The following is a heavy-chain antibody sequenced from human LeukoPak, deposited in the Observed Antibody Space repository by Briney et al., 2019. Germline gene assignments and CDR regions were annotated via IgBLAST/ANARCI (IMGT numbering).Heavy chain of an antibody. CDR2: IIPIFGTA. J-gene: IGHJ4*02. CDR3: TRDLTDHYSIDY. V-gene: IGHV1-69*13. Sequence: GASVKVSCKASGGTFSSYAISWVRQAPGQGLEWMGGIIPIFGTANYSQKFQGRVTITADESTSTAYMELSSLRPDDTAVYYCTRDLTDHYSIDYWGQGTLVTVSS. CDR1: GGTFSSYA. D-gene: IGHD3-10*01.